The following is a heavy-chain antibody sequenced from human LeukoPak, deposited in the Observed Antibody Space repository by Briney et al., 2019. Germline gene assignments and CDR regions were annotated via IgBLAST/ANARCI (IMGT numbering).Heavy chain of an antibody. V-gene: IGHV3-7*01. CDR2: IKHDGSEK. Sequence: GGSLRLSCAAPGFTFSNYWMTWVRQAPGKGLEWVANIKHDGSEKYYVDSVKGRFTISRDNAKNSLYLQMNSLRAEDTAVYYCARDVGSFDYWGQGTLVTVSS. D-gene: IGHD3-16*01. CDR1: GFTFSNYW. CDR3: ARDVGSFDY. J-gene: IGHJ4*02.